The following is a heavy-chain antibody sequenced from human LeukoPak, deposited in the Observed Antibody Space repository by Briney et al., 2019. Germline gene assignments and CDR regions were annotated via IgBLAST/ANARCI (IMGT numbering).Heavy chain of an antibody. CDR3: AKGPVVPVATYFFDY. CDR2: ISGSGGAT. V-gene: IGHV3-23*01. CDR1: GFPFSNYA. D-gene: IGHD2-2*01. J-gene: IGHJ4*02. Sequence: GGSLRLSCGACGFPFSNYAMIWLREATGRAVEGVTDISGSGGATFYADSVKGRFSISRDNSKNTLYVQMNSLSPEDTAVYYCAKGPVVPVATYFFDYWGQGTLVIVSS.